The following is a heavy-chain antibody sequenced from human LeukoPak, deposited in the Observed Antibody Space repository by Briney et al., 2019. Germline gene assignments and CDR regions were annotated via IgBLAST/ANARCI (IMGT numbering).Heavy chain of an antibody. D-gene: IGHD2-15*01. V-gene: IGHV1-69*05. CDR1: GGTFSSYA. J-gene: IGHJ5*02. CDR3: ARAGAVVDNWFDP. CDR2: IIPIFGTA. Sequence: SVKVSCKASGGTFSSYAISWVRQAPGQGLEWMGGIIPIFGTANYAQKFQGRVTMTTDTSTTTAYMELRSLTSGDTAVYYCARAGAVVDNWFDPWGQGTLVTVSS.